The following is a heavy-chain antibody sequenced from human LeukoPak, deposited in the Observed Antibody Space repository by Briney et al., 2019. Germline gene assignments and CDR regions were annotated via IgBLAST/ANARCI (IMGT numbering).Heavy chain of an antibody. D-gene: IGHD3-10*01. J-gene: IGHJ3*02. CDR1: GGSISSSSYY. CDR2: IYYSGST. V-gene: IGHV4-39*07. Sequence: SETLSLTCTVSGGSISSSSYYWGWIRQPPGKGLEWIGSIYYSGSTYYNPSLKSRVTISVDTSKNQFSLKLSSVTAADTAVYYCARDRFGELSDAFDIWGQGTMVTVSS. CDR3: ARDRFGELSDAFDI.